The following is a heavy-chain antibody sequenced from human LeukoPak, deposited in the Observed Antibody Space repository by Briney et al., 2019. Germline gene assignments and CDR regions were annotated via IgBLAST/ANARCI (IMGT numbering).Heavy chain of an antibody. V-gene: IGHV4-39*07. J-gene: IGHJ4*02. Sequence: PSETLSLTCTVSGGSISSSSYYWGWIRQPPGKGLEWIGSIYYSGSTYYNPSLKSRVTISVDTSKNQFSLKLSSVTAADTAVYYCARSSYYYDSSGYYPYYFDYWGQGTLVTVSS. CDR3: ARSSYYYDSSGYYPYYFDY. D-gene: IGHD3-22*01. CDR1: GGSISSSSYY. CDR2: IYYSGST.